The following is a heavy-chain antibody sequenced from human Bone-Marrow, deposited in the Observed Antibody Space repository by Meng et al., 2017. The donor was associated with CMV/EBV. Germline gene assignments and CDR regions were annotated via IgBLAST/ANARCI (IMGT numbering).Heavy chain of an antibody. D-gene: IGHD3-16*01. V-gene: IGHV1-18*01. Sequence: QMVKPGVELSKPGASGTVACKAPVYTFTIIGISWVRPAPGKGLEWMGWISVYHGNTNYAQKLQGRFTMTPDTSTSTAYMELRSLRSDDTAVYYCARDPYLGYFDYWGQGTLVTVSS. CDR3: ARDPYLGYFDY. CDR1: VYTFTIIG. J-gene: IGHJ4*02. CDR2: ISVYHGNT.